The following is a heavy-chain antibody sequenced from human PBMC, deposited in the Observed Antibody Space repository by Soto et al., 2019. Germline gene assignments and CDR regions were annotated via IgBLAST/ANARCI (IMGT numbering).Heavy chain of an antibody. V-gene: IGHV4-31*03. Sequence: SETLSLTCTVSGGSISSGGYYWSWIRQHPGKGLEWIGYIYYSGSTYYNPFLKSRVTISVDTSKNQFSLKLSSVTAADTAVYYCARLRWSGPDNFFDYWGQGTQVTVSS. D-gene: IGHD6-13*01. CDR3: ARLRWSGPDNFFDY. CDR1: GGSISSGGYY. J-gene: IGHJ4*02. CDR2: IYYSGST.